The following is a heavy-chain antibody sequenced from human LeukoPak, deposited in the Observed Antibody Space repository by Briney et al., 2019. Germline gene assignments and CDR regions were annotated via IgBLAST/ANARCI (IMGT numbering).Heavy chain of an antibody. CDR2: IWYDGSNK. V-gene: IGHV3-33*01. Sequence: GGSLRLSCAASGFTFSSYGMHWVRQAPGKGLEWVAVIWYDGSNKYYADSVKGRFTISRDNSKNTLYLQMNSLRAEDTAVYYCAIAPGGGSEATAFDIWGQGTMVTVSS. CDR1: GFTFSSYG. CDR3: AIAPGGGSEATAFDI. D-gene: IGHD1-26*01. J-gene: IGHJ3*02.